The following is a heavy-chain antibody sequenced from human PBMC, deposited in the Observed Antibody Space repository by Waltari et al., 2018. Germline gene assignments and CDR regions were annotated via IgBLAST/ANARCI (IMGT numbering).Heavy chain of an antibody. D-gene: IGHD3-3*01. J-gene: IGHJ6*02. Sequence: QVQLQESGPGLVKPSQPLSLTCTVSGGSIRRGSYYWSWIRQPAGKGLEWIGRIYTSGSTNYNPSLKSRVTISVDTSKNQFSLKLSSVTAADTAVYYCASVAIFGVAGGMDVWGQGTTVTVSS. CDR1: GGSIRRGSYY. CDR2: IYTSGST. CDR3: ASVAIFGVAGGMDV. V-gene: IGHV4-61*02.